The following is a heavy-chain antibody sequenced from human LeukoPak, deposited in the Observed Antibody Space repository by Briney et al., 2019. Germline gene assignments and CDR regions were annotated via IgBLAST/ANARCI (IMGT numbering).Heavy chain of an antibody. CDR1: GYTFTVYY. CDR3: ARDPPKGITMVRGVIGAYYYYGMDV. Sequence: SVKVSCKASGYTFTVYYMHWGRHAPGQGLEWMGWINPNSGGTNYAQKFQGRVTMTRDTSISTAYMELSRLRSDDTAVYYCARDPPKGITMVRGVIGAYYYYGMDVWGQGTTVTVSS. D-gene: IGHD3-10*01. V-gene: IGHV1-2*02. J-gene: IGHJ6*02. CDR2: INPNSGGT.